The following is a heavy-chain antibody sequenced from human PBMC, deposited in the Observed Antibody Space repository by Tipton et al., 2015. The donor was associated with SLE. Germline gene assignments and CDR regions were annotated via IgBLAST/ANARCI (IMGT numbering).Heavy chain of an antibody. CDR2: INHSGST. CDR1: GGSFSGYY. J-gene: IGHJ5*02. V-gene: IGHV4-34*01. Sequence: TLSLTCAVYGGSFSGYYWSWIRQPPGKGLEWIGEINHSGSTNYNPSLKSRVTISVDTSKNQFSLKLSSVTAADTAVYYCARGVISMGFDPWGQGTLVPVSS. D-gene: IGHD3-10*01. CDR3: ARGVISMGFDP.